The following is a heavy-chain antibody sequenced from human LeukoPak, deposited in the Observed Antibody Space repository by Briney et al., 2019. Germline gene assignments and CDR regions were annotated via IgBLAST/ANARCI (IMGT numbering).Heavy chain of an antibody. CDR1: GFTFSDYY. CDR3: ARVSLLDDGGLGDY. D-gene: IGHD4-23*01. J-gene: IGHJ4*02. Sequence: GGSVRLSCAASGFTFSDYYMTWFRQAPGKGLEWVSYISGGSSYTNFADSVKGRFTISRDNAKNSLYLQMNSLRAEDTAVYYCARVSLLDDGGLGDYWGQGTLVTVSS. V-gene: IGHV3-11*06. CDR2: ISGGSSYT.